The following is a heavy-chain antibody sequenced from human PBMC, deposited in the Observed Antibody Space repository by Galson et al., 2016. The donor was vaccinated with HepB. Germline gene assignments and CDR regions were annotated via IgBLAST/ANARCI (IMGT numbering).Heavy chain of an antibody. Sequence: SLRLSCAASGFTFSSHSMHWVRQAPGKGLEWVAVISYDGNNKYYADSVKGRFTISRDNSKNTLYLQMNSLRAEDTAVFYCERDPVTTVTKGYFDLWGRGTLVTVSS. CDR2: ISYDGNNK. V-gene: IGHV3-30*03. CDR1: GFTFSSHS. J-gene: IGHJ2*01. D-gene: IGHD4-17*01. CDR3: ERDPVTTVTKGYFDL.